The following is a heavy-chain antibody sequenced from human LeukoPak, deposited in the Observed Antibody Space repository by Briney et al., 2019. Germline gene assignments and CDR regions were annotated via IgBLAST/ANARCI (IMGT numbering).Heavy chain of an antibody. V-gene: IGHV3-23*01. CDR1: GFTFSSYW. CDR3: AKYYYDSSGPDAFDI. Sequence: GGSLRLSCAASGFTFSSYWMSWVRQAPGKGLEGGSAISGSGGSTYYADSVKGRFTISRENCKNTLYLQMNSLRAEDTAVYYCAKYYYDSSGPDAFDIWGQGTMVTVSS. J-gene: IGHJ3*02. D-gene: IGHD3-22*01. CDR2: ISGSGGST.